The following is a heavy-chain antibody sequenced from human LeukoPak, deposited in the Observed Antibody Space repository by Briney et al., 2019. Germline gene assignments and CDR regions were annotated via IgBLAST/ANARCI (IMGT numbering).Heavy chain of an antibody. J-gene: IGHJ4*02. V-gene: IGHV4-59*12. CDR2: VFYSGST. CDR1: GGSISTYY. Sequence: SETLSLTCTVSGGSISTYYWSWIRQPPGKALEWIGYVFYSGSTNYNPSLNGRVTISVDGSNNQFSLKLRSVTAADTAVYYCAKDPHTGIAPDYWGQGTLVTVSS. D-gene: IGHD5-18*01. CDR3: AKDPHTGIAPDY.